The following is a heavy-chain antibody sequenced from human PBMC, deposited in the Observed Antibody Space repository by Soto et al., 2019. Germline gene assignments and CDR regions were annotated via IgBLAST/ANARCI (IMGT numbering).Heavy chain of an antibody. V-gene: IGHV3-15*07. Sequence: EVQLVESGGGLVKPGGSLRLSCEGSGFTFSNAWMNWVRQAPGKGLEWVGRIKSKGDGGTTDYAASLKGRVSILRHDSNHTPHLHMSSPRTEDTAVYYCTTEADGTTYIDYWGQGTLVTVSA. D-gene: IGHD1-1*01. CDR2: IKSKGDGGTT. J-gene: IGHJ4*02. CDR3: TTEADGTTYIDY. CDR1: GFTFSNAW.